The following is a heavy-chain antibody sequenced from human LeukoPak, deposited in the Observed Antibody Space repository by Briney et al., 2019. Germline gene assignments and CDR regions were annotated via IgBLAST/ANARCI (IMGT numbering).Heavy chain of an antibody. V-gene: IGHV3-66*01. J-gene: IGHJ4*02. Sequence: GGSLRLSCAASEFSVGSNYMTWVRQAPGKGLEWVSLIYSGGSTYYADSVKGRFTISRDNSKNTLYLQMNSLRAEDTAVYYCAKGQEWELTSYFDYWGQGTLVTVSS. CDR2: IYSGGST. D-gene: IGHD1-26*01. CDR3: AKGQEWELTSYFDY. CDR1: EFSVGSNY.